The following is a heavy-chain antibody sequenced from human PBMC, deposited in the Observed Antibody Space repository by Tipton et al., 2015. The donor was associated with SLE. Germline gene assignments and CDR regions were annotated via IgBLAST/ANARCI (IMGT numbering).Heavy chain of an antibody. D-gene: IGHD3-10*01. CDR1: GGSFSGYY. CDR2: INHSGST. J-gene: IGHJ4*02. V-gene: IGHV4-34*01. CDR3: AAGYYGSGSYYH. Sequence: TLSLTCAVYGGSFSGYYWSWIRQPPGKGLEWIGEINHSGSTNYNPSLKSRVTISVGTSKNQFSLNLSSVTAADTAVYYCAAGYYGSGSYYHWGRGTLVTVSS.